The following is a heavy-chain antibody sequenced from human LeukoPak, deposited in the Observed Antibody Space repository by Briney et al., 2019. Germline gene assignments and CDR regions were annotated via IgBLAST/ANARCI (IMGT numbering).Heavy chain of an antibody. CDR2: INPNSGGT. Sequence: ASVKVSCKASGYTFTGYYMHWVRQAPGQGLEWMGWINPNSGGTNYAQKFQGRVTMTRDTSISTAYMELSRLRSDDTAVYYCATGYSSGWYVGFDYWGQGTLVTVSS. CDR3: ATGYSSGWYVGFDY. V-gene: IGHV1-2*02. CDR1: GYTFTGYY. J-gene: IGHJ4*02. D-gene: IGHD6-19*01.